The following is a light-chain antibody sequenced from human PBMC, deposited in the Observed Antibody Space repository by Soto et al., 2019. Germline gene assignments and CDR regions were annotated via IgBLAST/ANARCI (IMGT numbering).Light chain of an antibody. Sequence: SYELTQPPSVSVSPGQTASITCSGDKLGDKYASWYQQKPGQAPVLVIYQDIKRPSGIPERFSSSNSGNTATLTISGTQAMDEADYYCQAWDRGSAHVFGTGTKVTVL. CDR2: QDI. CDR3: QAWDRGSAHV. J-gene: IGLJ1*01. V-gene: IGLV3-1*01. CDR1: KLGDKY.